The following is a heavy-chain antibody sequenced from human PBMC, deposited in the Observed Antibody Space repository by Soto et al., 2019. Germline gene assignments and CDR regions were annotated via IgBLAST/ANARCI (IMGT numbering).Heavy chain of an antibody. CDR2: ISGSGGST. Sequence: GGSLRLSCAASGFTFSSYAMSWVRQAPGKGLEWVSAISGSGGSTYYADSVKGRFTISRDNSKNTLYLQMNSLRAEDTAVYYCAKDRGTYYDFWSGLAIWSGGGMDVWGQGTTVTVSS. CDR3: AKDRGTYYDFWSGLAIWSGGGMDV. CDR1: GFTFSSYA. J-gene: IGHJ6*02. D-gene: IGHD3-3*01. V-gene: IGHV3-23*01.